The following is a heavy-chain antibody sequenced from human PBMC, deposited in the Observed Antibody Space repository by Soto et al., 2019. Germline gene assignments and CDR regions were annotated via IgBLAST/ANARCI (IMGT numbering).Heavy chain of an antibody. CDR2: IYPRDSDT. V-gene: IGHV5-51*01. Sequence: GESLKISCKVSGYIFANYWIGWVRQMPWKGLEWMGVIYPRDSDTTYSPSFEGQVTISADRSISTAFLHWSSLKASDTAMYYCVRARGYSYGIFDYWGKGTLVTVSS. J-gene: IGHJ4*02. D-gene: IGHD5-18*01. CDR3: VRARGYSYGIFDY. CDR1: GYIFANYW.